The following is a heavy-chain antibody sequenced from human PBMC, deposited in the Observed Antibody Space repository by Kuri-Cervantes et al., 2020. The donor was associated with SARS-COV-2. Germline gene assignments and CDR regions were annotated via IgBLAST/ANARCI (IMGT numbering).Heavy chain of an antibody. Sequence: GGSLRLSCAASGFTFSSYAMHWVRQAPGKGLEWVSAITTSGDSTYYADSVKGRFTISRDNSKNTLYLQMNSLRAEDTAVYYCARDLWGGNGLLDYWGQGTQITVSS. CDR2: ITTSGDST. V-gene: IGHV3-23*01. CDR3: ARDLWGGNGLLDY. D-gene: IGHD3-3*01. J-gene: IGHJ4*02. CDR1: GFTFSSYA.